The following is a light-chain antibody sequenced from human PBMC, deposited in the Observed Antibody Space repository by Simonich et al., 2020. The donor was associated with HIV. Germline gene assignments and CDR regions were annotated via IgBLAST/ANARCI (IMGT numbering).Light chain of an antibody. CDR1: QSISTW. Sequence: DIQLTQSPSFLSASVGDRIHITSRTSQSISTWLAWYQQKPGKAPKLVIYKASSLESGVPSRFSGSGSGTEFTLTISSLQPDDFATYYCQQYNSYPMYTFGQGTKLEIK. V-gene: IGKV1-5*03. CDR3: QQYNSYPMYT. CDR2: KAS. J-gene: IGKJ2*01.